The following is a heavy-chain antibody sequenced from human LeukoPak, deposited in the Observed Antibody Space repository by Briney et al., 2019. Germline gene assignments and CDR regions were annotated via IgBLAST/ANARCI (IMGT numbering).Heavy chain of an antibody. J-gene: IGHJ5*02. Sequence: GSSVKVSRKISGYTLNDISVHGVRPPPGKGVAGMGGVDPDDGQRVYAQRFQGRVTMTEDTSTNTAYMELSRLRSEDTAVYFCAAVSGHYTLLDAWGQGALVTVST. V-gene: IGHV1-24*01. CDR1: GYTLNDIS. CDR3: AAVSGHYTLLDA. CDR2: VDPDDGQR. D-gene: IGHD4-11*01.